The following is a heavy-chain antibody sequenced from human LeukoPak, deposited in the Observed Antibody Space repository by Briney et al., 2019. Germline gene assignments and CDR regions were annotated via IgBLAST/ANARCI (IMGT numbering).Heavy chain of an antibody. D-gene: IGHD3-16*02. Sequence: GGFLRLSCAASGFTLSTYAMSWVRQTPGKGLEWVAATSSSDAGTYHADSVRGRFTISRDNSKNTLYLQMNSLRAEDTAVYYCAKDRTWSYRGDTHYFDYWGQGTLVTVSS. J-gene: IGHJ4*02. CDR3: AKDRTWSYRGDTHYFDY. CDR2: TSSSDAGT. V-gene: IGHV3-23*01. CDR1: GFTLSTYA.